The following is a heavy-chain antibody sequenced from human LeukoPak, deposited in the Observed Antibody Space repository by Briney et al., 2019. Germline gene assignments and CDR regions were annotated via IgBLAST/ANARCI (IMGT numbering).Heavy chain of an antibody. J-gene: IGHJ3*02. Sequence: GGSLRLSCAASGFTFSRHWMSWVRQAPGKGLEWVANINQDGGEKHYVDSVKGRFTISRDNAKNSMYLQMNSLRGEDTAVYYCANAYDESAFDIWGQGTMVTVSS. V-gene: IGHV3-7*01. D-gene: IGHD3-22*01. CDR1: GFTFSRHW. CDR2: INQDGGEK. CDR3: ANAYDESAFDI.